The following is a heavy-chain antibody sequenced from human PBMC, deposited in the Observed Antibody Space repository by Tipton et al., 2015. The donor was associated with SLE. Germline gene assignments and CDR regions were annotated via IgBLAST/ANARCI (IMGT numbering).Heavy chain of an antibody. CDR3: ASDGGGNSVYFPH. CDR1: GYTFTSYY. D-gene: IGHD2-21*01. V-gene: IGHV1-46*01. Sequence: QLVQSGAEVRKPGASVKVSCKASGYTFTSYYMHWVRQATGQGLEWMGIINPSGGGTSYAQKFQGRVTLTRDKSTSTVYMELSSLTSEDTAVYYCASDGGGNSVYFPHWGQCTLVTVSS. CDR2: INPSGGGT. J-gene: IGHJ1*01.